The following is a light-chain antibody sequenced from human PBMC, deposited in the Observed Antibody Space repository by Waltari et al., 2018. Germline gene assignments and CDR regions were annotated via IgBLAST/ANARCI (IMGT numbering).Light chain of an antibody. CDR2: ADN. CDR1: GGSFATNY. CDR3: QSYDGDRSWV. V-gene: IGLV6-57*02. Sequence: FILPQSHSVSESPGRTVTISCPGSGGSFATNYVQWSKQPPGSPPPTERLPDTQHPPCSAPTTVIYADNQRPSGVPDRFSGSVDSSSNSASLTISGLQTEDEADYYCQSYDGDRSWVFGGGTKLTVL. J-gene: IGLJ3*02.